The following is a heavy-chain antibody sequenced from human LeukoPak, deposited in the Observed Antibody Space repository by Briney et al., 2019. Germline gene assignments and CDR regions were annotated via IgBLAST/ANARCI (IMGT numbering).Heavy chain of an antibody. Sequence: PSETLSLTCTVSGYSISSGYYWGWIRQPPGKGLEWIGSIYHSGSTYYNPSLKSRVTISVDTSKNQFSLKLSSVTAADTAVYYCARDPGIAAALALYYFDYWGQGTLVTVSS. CDR3: ARDPGIAAALALYYFDY. CDR1: GYSISSGYY. D-gene: IGHD6-13*01. V-gene: IGHV4-38-2*02. J-gene: IGHJ4*02. CDR2: IYHSGST.